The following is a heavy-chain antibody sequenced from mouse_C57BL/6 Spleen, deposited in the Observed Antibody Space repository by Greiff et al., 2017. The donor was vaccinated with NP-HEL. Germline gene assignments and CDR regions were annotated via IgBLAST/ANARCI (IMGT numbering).Heavy chain of an antibody. CDR1: GYTFTSYW. CDR3: ARDPYLDY. J-gene: IGHJ2*01. D-gene: IGHD6-5*01. V-gene: IGHV1-64*01. Sequence: QVHVKQPGAELVKPGASVKLSCKASGYTFTSYWMHWVKQRPGQGLEWIGMIHPNSGSTNYNEKFKSKATLTVDKSSSTAYMQLSSLTSEDSAVYYCARDPYLDYWGQGTTLTVSS. CDR2: IHPNSGST.